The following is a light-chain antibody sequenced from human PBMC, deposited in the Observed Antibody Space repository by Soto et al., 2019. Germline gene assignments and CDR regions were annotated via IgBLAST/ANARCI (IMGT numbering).Light chain of an antibody. Sequence: QAVVTQEPSLTVSPGGTVTLTCDSSTGAVTSGHYPYWFQQKPGQAPTTLIYDTNNKHSWTPVRFSGSLLGDKAALTLSGAQPEDEADYDCLLSYPGLTGGNVVFGGGSKLTVL. J-gene: IGLJ2*01. CDR1: TGAVTSGHY. CDR2: DTN. CDR3: LLSYPGLTGGNVV. V-gene: IGLV7-46*01.